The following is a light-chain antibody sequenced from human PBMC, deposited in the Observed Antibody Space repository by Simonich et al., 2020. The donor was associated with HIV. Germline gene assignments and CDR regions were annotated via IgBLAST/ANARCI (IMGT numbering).Light chain of an antibody. CDR2: EGT. V-gene: IGLV2-14*02. CDR1: SSDVGSFNL. CDR3: QSYDSSLSDWVV. J-gene: IGLJ2*01. Sequence: QSALTQPASVSGSPGQSITISCTGTSSDVGSFNLVAWYQHHPGKAPQHMIYEGTKKPSEIANRLSRSKSGNTASLTISGLQAEDEADYYCQSYDSSLSDWVVFGGGTKLTVL.